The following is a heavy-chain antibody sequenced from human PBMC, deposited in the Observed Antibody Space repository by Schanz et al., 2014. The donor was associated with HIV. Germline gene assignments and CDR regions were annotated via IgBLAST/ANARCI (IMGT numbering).Heavy chain of an antibody. D-gene: IGHD3-10*01. CDR2: VWYDGSKR. Sequence: QVQLVESGGGVVQPGRSLRLSCAASGFTFSSYGMHWVRQAPGKGLEWVAVVWYDGSKRYYADSVKGRFTISRDNSKNTLYLQMNSLRAEDTAVYYCAKDSGSGVMFNFDYWGQGTLVTVSS. J-gene: IGHJ4*02. V-gene: IGHV3-33*06. CDR1: GFTFSSYG. CDR3: AKDSGSGVMFNFDY.